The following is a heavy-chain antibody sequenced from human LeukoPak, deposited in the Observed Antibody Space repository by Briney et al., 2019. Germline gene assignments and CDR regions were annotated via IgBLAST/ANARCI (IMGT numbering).Heavy chain of an antibody. V-gene: IGHV3-23*01. Sequence: GGSLRLSCAVSGFIVSSKYMSWVRQAPGKGLEWVSAISGSGGSTYYADSVKGRFTISRDNSKNTLYLQMNSLRAEDTAVYYCAKGEAVAGYYGMDVWGQGTTVTVSS. D-gene: IGHD6-19*01. CDR3: AKGEAVAGYYGMDV. CDR1: GFIVSSKY. CDR2: ISGSGGST. J-gene: IGHJ6*02.